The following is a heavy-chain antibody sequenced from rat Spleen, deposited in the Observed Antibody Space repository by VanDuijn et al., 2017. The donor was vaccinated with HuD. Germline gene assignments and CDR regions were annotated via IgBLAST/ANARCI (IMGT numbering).Heavy chain of an antibody. CDR1: GFSLISYA. J-gene: IGHJ3*01. D-gene: IGHD1-4*01. CDR3: AGGGTTPFAY. CDR2: MRYNGDT. V-gene: IGHV2-63*01. Sequence: QVQLKESGPGLVQSSQTLSLTCTVSGFSLISYAVYWVRQPSGKGLEWMGRMRYNGDTSYNSVLKSRLSISRDTSKSQVFLKMNSLQTEDTGTYYCAGGGTTPFAYWGQGTLVTVSS.